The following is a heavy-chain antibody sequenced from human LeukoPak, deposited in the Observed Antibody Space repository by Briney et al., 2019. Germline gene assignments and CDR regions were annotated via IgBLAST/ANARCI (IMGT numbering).Heavy chain of an antibody. J-gene: IGHJ6*02. V-gene: IGHV1-8*01. CDR2: MNPNSGNT. CDR3: AREGTVTTDNGMDV. CDR1: GYTFTSYD. D-gene: IGHD4-4*01. Sequence: GASVKVSCKASGYTFTSYDINWVRQATGQGLEWMGWMNPNSGNTGYAQKFQGRVTMTRNTSISTAYMELSSLRFEDTAVYYCAREGTVTTDNGMDVWGQGTTVTVPS.